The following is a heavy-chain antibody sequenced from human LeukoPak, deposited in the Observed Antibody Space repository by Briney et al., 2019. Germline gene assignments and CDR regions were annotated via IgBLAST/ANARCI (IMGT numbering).Heavy chain of an antibody. CDR3: ARDHHPTRLGYCSSTSCFNAFDI. D-gene: IGHD2-2*01. CDR2: IYTSGST. Sequence: SETLSLTCTVSGGSISSYYWSWIRQPAGKGLEWIGRIYTSGSTNYNPSLKSRVTMSVDTSKNQFSLKLSSVTAADTAVYYCARDHHPTRLGYCSSTSCFNAFDIWGQGTMVTVSS. J-gene: IGHJ3*02. CDR1: GGSISSYY. V-gene: IGHV4-4*07.